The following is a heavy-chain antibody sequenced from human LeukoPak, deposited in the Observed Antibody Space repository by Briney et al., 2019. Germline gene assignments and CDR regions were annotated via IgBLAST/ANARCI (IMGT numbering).Heavy chain of an antibody. Sequence: ASVKVSCKASGGTFSSYAISWVRQAPGQGLEWMGGIIPIFGTANYAQEFQGRVTITTDESTSTAYMELSSLRSEDTAVYYCARGVAAAVTYYYYYMDVWGKGTTVTVSS. D-gene: IGHD6-13*01. V-gene: IGHV1-69*05. CDR1: GGTFSSYA. J-gene: IGHJ6*03. CDR3: ARGVAAAVTYYYYYMDV. CDR2: IIPIFGTA.